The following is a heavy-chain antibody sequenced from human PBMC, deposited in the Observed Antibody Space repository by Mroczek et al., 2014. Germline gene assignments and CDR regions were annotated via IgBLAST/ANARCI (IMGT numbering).Heavy chain of an antibody. J-gene: IGHJ6*02. V-gene: IGHV1-8*01. D-gene: IGHD6-13*01. Sequence: QVQLVESGAEVKKPGASVKVSCKASGYTFTSYDINWVRQATGQGLEWMGWMNPNSGNTGYAQKFQGRVTMTRNTSISTAYMELSSLRSEDTAVYYCASREYSSSYAYYYYGMDVWGQGTHGSPSP. CDR3: ASREYSSSYAYYYYGMDV. CDR2: MNPNSGNT. CDR1: GYTFTSYD.